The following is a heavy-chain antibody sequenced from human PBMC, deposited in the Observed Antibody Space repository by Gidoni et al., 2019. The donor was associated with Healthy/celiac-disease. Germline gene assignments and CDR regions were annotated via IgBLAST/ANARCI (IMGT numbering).Heavy chain of an antibody. D-gene: IGHD5-18*01. Sequence: QPPGKGLEWIGYIYYSGSTNYNPSLKSQVTISVDTSKNQFSLKLSSVTAADTAVYYCAREADELSYGYDYWGQGTLVTVSS. V-gene: IGHV4-59*01. J-gene: IGHJ4*02. CDR2: IYYSGST. CDR3: AREADELSYGYDY.